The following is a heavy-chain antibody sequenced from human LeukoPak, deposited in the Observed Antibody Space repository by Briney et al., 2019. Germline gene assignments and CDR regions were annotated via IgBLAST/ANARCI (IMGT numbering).Heavy chain of an antibody. CDR2: IYYSGST. CDR1: GGSFSGYY. J-gene: IGHJ4*02. V-gene: IGHV4-31*11. Sequence: SETLSLTCAVYGGSFSGYYWSWIRQHPGKGLEWIGYIYYSGSTYYNPSLKSRVTISVDTSKNQFSLKLSSVTAADTAVYYCARDGGPDRLTDYWGQGTLVTVSS. CDR3: ARDGGPDRLTDY. D-gene: IGHD3-16*01.